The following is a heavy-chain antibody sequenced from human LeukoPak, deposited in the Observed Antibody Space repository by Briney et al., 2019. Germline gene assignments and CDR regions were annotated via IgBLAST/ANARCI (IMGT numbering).Heavy chain of an antibody. J-gene: IGHJ6*02. CDR2: ISAYNGNT. V-gene: IGHV1-18*01. CDR3: ATGPRSGSYYYYYGMDV. CDR1: GYTFTSYG. Sequence: ASVKVSCKASGYTFTSYGISWVRQAPGQGLEWMGWISAYNGNTNYAQKLQGRVTMTTDTSTSTAYMELSSLRSEDTAVYYCATGPRSGSYYYYYGMDVWGQGTTVTVSS. D-gene: IGHD1-26*01.